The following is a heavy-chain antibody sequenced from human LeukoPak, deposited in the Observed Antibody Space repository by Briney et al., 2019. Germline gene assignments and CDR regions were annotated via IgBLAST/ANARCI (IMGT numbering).Heavy chain of an antibody. CDR3: ARHVSGPNPDYYYYMDV. D-gene: IGHD3-3*01. V-gene: IGHV4-4*09. CDR1: GCSISSYY. J-gene: IGHJ6*03. Sequence: SETLSLTCTVSGCSISSYYWSWIRQPPGKGLEWIGYIYTSGSTNYNPSLKSRVTISVDTSKNQFSLKLSSVTAADTAVYYCARHVSGPNPDYYYYMDVWGKGTTVTVSS. CDR2: IYTSGST.